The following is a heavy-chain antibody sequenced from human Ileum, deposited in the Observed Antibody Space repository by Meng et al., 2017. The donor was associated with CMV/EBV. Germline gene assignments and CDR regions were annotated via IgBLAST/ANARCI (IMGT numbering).Heavy chain of an antibody. CDR1: GGPVNTGSSY. D-gene: IGHD1-14*01. CDR3: ARDVVYPYYFDP. V-gene: IGHV4-61*01. CDR2: VFYIGKA. Sequence: SETLSLTCTVAGGPVNTGSSYWSWIRQSPGKGLEWIGHVFYIGKANYNPSLKSRVNMSIDPSKNQFSLRLTSVTPADTALYYCARDVVYPYYFDPWGQGIPVTCSS. J-gene: IGHJ4*02.